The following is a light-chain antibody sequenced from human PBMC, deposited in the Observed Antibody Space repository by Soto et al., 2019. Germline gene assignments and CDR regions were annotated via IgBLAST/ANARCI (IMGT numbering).Light chain of an antibody. Sequence: QSALTQPPSASGSPGQSVTISCTGTSSDVGGYNYVSWYQQHPGKAPKLMIYEVSKRPSGVPDRFSGSKSGNTASLTVSGLQSEDVADYYYSPYASSQNFVVFGGGTKVTVL. J-gene: IGLJ2*01. V-gene: IGLV2-8*01. CDR2: EVS. CDR1: SSDVGGYNY. CDR3: SPYASSQNFVV.